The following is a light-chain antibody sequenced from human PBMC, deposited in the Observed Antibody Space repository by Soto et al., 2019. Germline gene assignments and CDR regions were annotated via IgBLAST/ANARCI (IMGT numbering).Light chain of an antibody. CDR2: GAS. CDR3: QQYGSSLTWT. V-gene: IGKV3-20*01. Sequence: EIVLTQSPGTLSLSPGERATLSCRASQSVSSSYLAWYQQKPGQAPRLLIYGASSRATGIPDRFSGSGSGTDFTLTISRLEPEDFAAYYCQQYGSSLTWTFGQGTKVDIK. J-gene: IGKJ1*01. CDR1: QSVSSSY.